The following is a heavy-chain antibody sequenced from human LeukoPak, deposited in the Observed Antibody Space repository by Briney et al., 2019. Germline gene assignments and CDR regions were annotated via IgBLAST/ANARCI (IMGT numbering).Heavy chain of an antibody. D-gene: IGHD3-22*01. Sequence: SETLSLTCTISGGSISSGGYYWSWIRQHPGRGLEWIGEINHSGSTNYNPSLKSRVTISVDTSKNQFSLKLSSVTAADTAVYYCARGLKYYYDSSGHGAPDWYFDLWGRGTLVTVSS. CDR1: GGSISSGGYY. J-gene: IGHJ2*01. CDR3: ARGLKYYYDSSGHGAPDWYFDL. CDR2: INHSGST. V-gene: IGHV4-31*03.